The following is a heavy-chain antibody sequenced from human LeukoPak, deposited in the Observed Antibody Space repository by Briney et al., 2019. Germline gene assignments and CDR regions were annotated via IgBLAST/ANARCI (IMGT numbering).Heavy chain of an antibody. D-gene: IGHD3-10*01. Sequence: SGTLSLTCNVSGGSFRGYFWIWIRQPAGKGLEWIGRIYTSGSTNYNPSLKSRVIMSVDTSKNQFSLNLSSVTAADTAVYYCARVGGMVRGANIDLMDVWGQGTTVTVSS. CDR1: GGSFRGYF. V-gene: IGHV4-4*07. J-gene: IGHJ6*02. CDR3: ARVGGMVRGANIDLMDV. CDR2: IYTSGST.